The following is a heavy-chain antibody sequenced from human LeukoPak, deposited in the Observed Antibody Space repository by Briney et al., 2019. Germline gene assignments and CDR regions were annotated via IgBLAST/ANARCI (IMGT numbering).Heavy chain of an antibody. V-gene: IGHV3-48*04. D-gene: IGHD3-10*01. CDR3: ARDPMVRGDPGPY. Sequence: PGGSLRLSCAASGFTFSSYSMNWVRQAPGKGLEWVSYISSSGSTIYYAGSVKGRFTISRDNAKNSLYLQMNSLRAEDTAVFYCARDPMVRGDPGPYWGQGTLVIVSS. CDR1: GFTFSSYS. CDR2: ISSSGSTI. J-gene: IGHJ4*02.